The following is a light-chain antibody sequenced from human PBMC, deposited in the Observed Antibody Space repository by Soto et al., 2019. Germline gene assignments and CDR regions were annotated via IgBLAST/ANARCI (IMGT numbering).Light chain of an antibody. J-gene: IGKJ1*01. Sequence: EIVMTQSPATLSVSPGERATLSCRASQSVSSNLAWYQQKPGQAPRLLIYGASTRATGIPARFSGSGSGTEFTLTISSLQSEDFEVYYCQQYNNWLGTFGQGTKVEIQ. CDR1: QSVSSN. V-gene: IGKV3-15*01. CDR2: GAS. CDR3: QQYNNWLGT.